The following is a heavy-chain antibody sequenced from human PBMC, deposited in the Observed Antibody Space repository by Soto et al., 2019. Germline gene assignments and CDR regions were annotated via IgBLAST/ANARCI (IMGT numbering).Heavy chain of an antibody. CDR2: IIPILGIA. J-gene: IGHJ4*02. V-gene: IGHV1-69*02. CDR3: ASLGSSGYSRKSYFDY. D-gene: IGHD3-22*01. Sequence: GASVKVSCKASGGTFSSYTISWVRQAPGQGLEWMGRIIPILGIANYAQKFQGRVTITADKSTSTAYMELSSLRSEDTAVYYCASLGSSGYSRKSYFDYWGQGTLVTVSS. CDR1: GGTFSSYT.